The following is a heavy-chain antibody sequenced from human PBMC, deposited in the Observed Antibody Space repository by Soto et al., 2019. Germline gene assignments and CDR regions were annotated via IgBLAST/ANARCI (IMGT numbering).Heavy chain of an antibody. CDR3: ARDTITIFGVVIHEFDY. D-gene: IGHD3-3*01. CDR1: GYTFTSYG. CDR2: ISAYNGNT. J-gene: IGHJ4*02. V-gene: IGHV1-18*01. Sequence: GASVKVSCKASGYTFTSYGISWVRQAPGQGLEWMGWISAYNGNTNYAQKLQGRVTMTTDTSTSTAYMELRSLRSDDTALYYCARDTITIFGVVIHEFDYWGQGTLVTVSS.